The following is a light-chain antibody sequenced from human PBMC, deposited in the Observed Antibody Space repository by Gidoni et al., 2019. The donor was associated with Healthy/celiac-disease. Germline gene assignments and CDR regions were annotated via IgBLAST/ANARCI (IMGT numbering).Light chain of an antibody. CDR3: AAWDDSLSAWV. J-gene: IGLJ3*02. CDR2: RNN. V-gene: IGLV1-47*01. CDR1: SPNIGSNY. Sequence: QSVLTQPPSASGTPGQRVTISCSGSSPNIGSNYVYWYQQLPGTAPKLHIYRNNQRPSGVPDRFSGSKSGTSASLAISGLRSEDEADYYCAAWDDSLSAWVFGGGTKLTVL.